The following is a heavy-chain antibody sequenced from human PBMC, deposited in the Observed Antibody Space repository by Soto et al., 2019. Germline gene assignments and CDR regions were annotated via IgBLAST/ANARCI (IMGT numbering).Heavy chain of an antibody. CDR1: GDSISSGGYY. CDR2: TSYSGST. V-gene: IGHV4-31*03. J-gene: IGHJ2*01. CDR3: ARDEGAQFDWYFDL. Sequence: QVQLQESGPGLVKTSQTLSLTCSVSGDSISSGGYYWNWIRQLPGKGLEWIGYTSYSGSTYYNPSLNIRATISVDTSKNQFSLKLTSVTAADTAVYYCARDEGAQFDWYFDLWGRGTLVTVSS.